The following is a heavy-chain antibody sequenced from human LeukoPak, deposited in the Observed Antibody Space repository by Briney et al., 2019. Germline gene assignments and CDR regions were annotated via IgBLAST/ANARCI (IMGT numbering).Heavy chain of an antibody. Sequence: GGSLRLSCAASGFTVSSNYMSWVRQAPGKGLEWVSVIYSGGSTYYADSVKGRFTISRDNSKNTLYLQMNSLSAADTAVYYCARDRWGSGWYVYDYWGQGTLVTVSS. V-gene: IGHV3-53*01. D-gene: IGHD6-19*01. CDR3: ARDRWGSGWYVYDY. CDR1: GFTVSSNY. J-gene: IGHJ4*02. CDR2: IYSGGST.